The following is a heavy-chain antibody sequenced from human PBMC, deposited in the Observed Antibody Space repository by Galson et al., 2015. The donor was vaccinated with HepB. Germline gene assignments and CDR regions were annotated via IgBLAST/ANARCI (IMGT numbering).Heavy chain of an antibody. CDR2: ISSSSSAI. V-gene: IGHV3-48*02. CDR1: GFNFSTYS. Sequence: SLRLSCAVSGFNFSTYSMNWVRQAPGKGLEWVSYISSSSSAIYYTDSVKGRFTISRDNAKNSLYLQMNSLRDEDTAVYYCARGTVVTSYDAFDIWGQGTMVTVSS. J-gene: IGHJ3*02. D-gene: IGHD4-23*01. CDR3: ARGTVVTSYDAFDI.